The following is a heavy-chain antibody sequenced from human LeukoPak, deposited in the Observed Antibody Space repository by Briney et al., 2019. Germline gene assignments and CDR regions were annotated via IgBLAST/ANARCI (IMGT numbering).Heavy chain of an antibody. D-gene: IGHD3-22*01. J-gene: IGHJ4*02. CDR1: GFTFSNYA. V-gene: IGHV3-23*01. CDR3: ARDSDYYDSSGYYRPYFDY. Sequence: GGSLRLSCAASGFTFSNYAMSWVRQAPGKGLEWVAGISGTGGSTHYADSVKGRFAISRDNAKNSLYLQMNSLRAEDTAVYYCARDSDYYDSSGYYRPYFDYWGQGTLVTVSS. CDR2: ISGTGGST.